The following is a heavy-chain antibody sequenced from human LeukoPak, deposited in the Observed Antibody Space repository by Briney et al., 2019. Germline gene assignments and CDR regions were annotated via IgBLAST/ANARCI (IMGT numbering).Heavy chain of an antibody. Sequence: GGSLRLSCAASGLTFSNYAMSWVRQAPGKGLEWVSGVSASGGSTYYADSVKGRFTISRDNFKYMLYLQMISLRAEDTALYYCASGHSAFSFDFWGQGSLVTVSS. CDR1: GLTFSNYA. CDR2: VSASGGST. J-gene: IGHJ4*02. V-gene: IGHV3-23*01. CDR3: ASGHSAFSFDF. D-gene: IGHD5-12*01.